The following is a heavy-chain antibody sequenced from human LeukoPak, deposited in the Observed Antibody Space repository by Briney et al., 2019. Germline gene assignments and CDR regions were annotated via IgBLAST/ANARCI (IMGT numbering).Heavy chain of an antibody. Sequence: PGGSLRLSCAASGFTFDGYGMYWVRQAPGKGLEWVSGITWNSDDMAYADSVKGRFTISRDNAKNCLYLQMNSLRVEDTALYYCTKVTDWRTGFDYWGQGTLATVSS. J-gene: IGHJ4*02. CDR3: TKVTDWRTGFDY. CDR1: GFTFDGYG. V-gene: IGHV3-9*01. D-gene: IGHD3-9*01. CDR2: ITWNSDDM.